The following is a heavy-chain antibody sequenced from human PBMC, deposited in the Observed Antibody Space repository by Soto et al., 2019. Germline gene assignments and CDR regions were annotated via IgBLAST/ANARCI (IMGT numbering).Heavy chain of an antibody. CDR2: ISGNGGDYT. J-gene: IGHJ4*02. CDR3: VPLCRYCSTTTPS. V-gene: IGHV3-23*01. D-gene: IGHD2-2*01. CDR1: GFTFSTYA. Sequence: EVQLLESGGGLVQPGGSLRLSCAASGFTFSTYAMSWARQAPRKGLEWVSAISGNGGDYTYYADSVKGRFTISRDNSKNTLYLQMNSLRAEDTAVYYCVPLCRYCSTTTPSWGQGTLVTVSS.